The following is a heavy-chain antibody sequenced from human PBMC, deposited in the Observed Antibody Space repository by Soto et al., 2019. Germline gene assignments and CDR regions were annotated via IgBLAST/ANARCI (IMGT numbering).Heavy chain of an antibody. CDR1: GFTFTDYH. D-gene: IGHD7-27*01. Sequence: VQLVDSGGGLVKSGGSLRLSCEASGFTFTDYHMSWIRQAPGKGLEWVALISETGSHTVYAESVQGRFSISRDNARPSVFLQMNSLRSEDTAVYFCARSLRATSPLTFWGQGTPVTVTS. J-gene: IGHJ4*02. CDR2: ISETGSHT. CDR3: ARSLRATSPLTF. V-gene: IGHV3-11*06.